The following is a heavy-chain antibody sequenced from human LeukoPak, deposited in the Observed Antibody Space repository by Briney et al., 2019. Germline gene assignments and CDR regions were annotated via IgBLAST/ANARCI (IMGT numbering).Heavy chain of an antibody. CDR2: ISAYNGDT. CDR3: AREEGAPIAAANI. CDR1: GYIFTSYS. J-gene: IGHJ3*02. V-gene: IGHV1-18*01. Sequence: ASVKVSCKASGYIFTSYSISWVRQAPGQGLELMGWISAYNGDTNYVQKFQGRVTMTTDTSTSTAYMELKSLRSDDTAVYYCAREEGAPIAAANIWGLGTKVTVSS. D-gene: IGHD6-13*01.